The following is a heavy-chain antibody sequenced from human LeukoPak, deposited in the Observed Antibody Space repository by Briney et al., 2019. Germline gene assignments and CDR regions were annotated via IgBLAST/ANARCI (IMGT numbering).Heavy chain of an antibody. V-gene: IGHV3-48*04. Sequence: GGSLRLSCAASGFTFSSYAMSWVRQAPGKGLEWVSYISSSGSTIYYADSVKGRFTISRDNAKNSLYLQMNSLRADDTAVYYCVRIPNSANFPNWFDPWGQGTLVTVSS. CDR1: GFTFSSYA. J-gene: IGHJ5*02. CDR3: VRIPNSANFPNWFDP. D-gene: IGHD4/OR15-4a*01. CDR2: ISSSGSTI.